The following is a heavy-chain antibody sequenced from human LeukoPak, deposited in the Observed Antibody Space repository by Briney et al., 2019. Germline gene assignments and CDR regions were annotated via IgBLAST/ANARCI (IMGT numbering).Heavy chain of an antibody. V-gene: IGHV3-21*01. J-gene: IGHJ5*02. D-gene: IGHD3-22*01. CDR1: GFTFSSYS. Sequence: GGSLRLSCAASGFTFSSYSMNWVRQAPGKGLEWASSISSSSSYIYYADSVKGRFTISRDNAKNSLYLQMNSLRAEDTAVYYCARHGPYYYDSSGPWGQGTLVTVSS. CDR2: ISSSSSYI. CDR3: ARHGPYYYDSSGP.